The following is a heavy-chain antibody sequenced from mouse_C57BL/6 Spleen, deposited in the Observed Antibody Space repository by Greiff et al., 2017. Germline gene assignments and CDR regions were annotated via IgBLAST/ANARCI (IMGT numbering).Heavy chain of an antibody. D-gene: IGHD1-1*01. V-gene: IGHV5-16*01. J-gene: IGHJ2*01. CDR1: GFTFSDYY. CDR3: ARDGGSSGSYFDY. CDR2: INYDGSST. Sequence: EVKLVESEGGLVQPGSSMKLSCTASGFTFSDYYMAWVRQVPEKGLEWVANINYDGSSTYYLDSLKSRFIISRDNAKNILYLQMSSLKSEDTATYYCARDGGSSGSYFDYWGQGTTLTVSS.